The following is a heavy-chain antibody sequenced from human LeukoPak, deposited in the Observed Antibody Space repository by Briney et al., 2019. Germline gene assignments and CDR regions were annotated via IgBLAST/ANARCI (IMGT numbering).Heavy chain of an antibody. D-gene: IGHD6-19*01. CDR2: INHSGST. J-gene: IGHJ4*02. V-gene: IGHV4-34*01. CDR3: AGIAVAGTIYFDY. Sequence: PSETLSLTCTVSGGSISSYYWSWIRQPPGKGLEWIGEINHSGSTNYNPSLKSRVTISVDTSKNQFSLKLSSVTAADTAVYYCAGIAVAGTIYFDYWGQGTLVTVSS. CDR1: GGSISSYY.